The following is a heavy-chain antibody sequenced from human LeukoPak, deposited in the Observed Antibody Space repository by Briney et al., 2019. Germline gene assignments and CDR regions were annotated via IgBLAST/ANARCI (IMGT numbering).Heavy chain of an antibody. CDR2: IYPGDSDT. J-gene: IGHJ4*02. Sequence: GESLKISCKGSGYSFTSYWIGWVRQMPGKGLEWMGIIYPGDSDTRYSSSFQGQVTISADKSISTAYLQWSSLKASDTAMYYCARHKDYGDHGSRFDYWGRGTLVTVSS. CDR1: GYSFTSYW. CDR3: ARHKDYGDHGSRFDY. D-gene: IGHD4-17*01. V-gene: IGHV5-51*01.